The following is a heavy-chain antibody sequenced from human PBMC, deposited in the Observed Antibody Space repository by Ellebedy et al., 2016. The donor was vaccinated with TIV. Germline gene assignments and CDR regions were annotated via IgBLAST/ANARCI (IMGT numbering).Heavy chain of an antibody. J-gene: IGHJ4*02. CDR2: ITSSSSYI. D-gene: IGHD5/OR15-5a*01. V-gene: IGHV3-21*01. CDR1: GFTFSSYS. Sequence: GESLKISCAASGFTFSSYSMNWVRQAPGKGLEWVSSITSSSSYIYYADSVEGRFTISRDNAKNSLYLQMNSLRAEDTAVYYCTRSGGRGATHSIYYFDYWGQGTLVTVSS. CDR3: TRSGGRGATHSIYYFDY.